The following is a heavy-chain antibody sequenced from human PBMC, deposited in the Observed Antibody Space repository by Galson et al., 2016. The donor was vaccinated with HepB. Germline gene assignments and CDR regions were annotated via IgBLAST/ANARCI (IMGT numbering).Heavy chain of an antibody. CDR1: GLTLRRHA. J-gene: IGHJ6*01. V-gene: IGHV3-23*01. Sequence: SLRLSCAASGLTLRRHAISWVRQAPGKGLEWVSAISADGGSIEYAQSVKGRFAISRDSSKNTVFLQMDSLRADDTALYYCAKMDTVLGNGMDVWGQGTTVTVSS. CDR2: ISADGGSI. D-gene: IGHD2-2*03. CDR3: AKMDTVLGNGMDV.